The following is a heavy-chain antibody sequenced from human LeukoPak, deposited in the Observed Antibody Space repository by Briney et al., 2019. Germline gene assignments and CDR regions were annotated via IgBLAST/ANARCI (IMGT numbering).Heavy chain of an antibody. D-gene: IGHD3-22*01. Sequence: PGGSLRLSCAASGFTFSDYYMSWIHQAPGKGLEWVSYISSSSSYTNYADSVKGRFTISRDNAKNSLYLQMNSLRAEDTAVYYCARDPSDYYDSSGLDYWGQGTLVTVSS. J-gene: IGHJ4*02. CDR3: ARDPSDYYDSSGLDY. CDR1: GFTFSDYY. V-gene: IGHV3-11*05. CDR2: ISSSSSYT.